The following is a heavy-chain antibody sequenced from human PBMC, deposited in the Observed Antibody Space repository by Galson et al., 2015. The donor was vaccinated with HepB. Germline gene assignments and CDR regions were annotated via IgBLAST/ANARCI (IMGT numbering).Heavy chain of an antibody. V-gene: IGHV5-51*01. Sequence: QSGSDVTKPGESLKIFGKGSGYSFTSHWIDWVRQMPGKGLEWMAIIDPGDSDTRYSPSFQGHVTISADKSISPAYLQWSSLKASDTAMYYCARLGSGWYAGSSCVDPWGQGTLVTVSS. CDR1: GYSFTSHW. D-gene: IGHD6-13*01. CDR2: IDPGDSDT. J-gene: IGHJ5*02. CDR3: ARLGSGWYAGSSCVDP.